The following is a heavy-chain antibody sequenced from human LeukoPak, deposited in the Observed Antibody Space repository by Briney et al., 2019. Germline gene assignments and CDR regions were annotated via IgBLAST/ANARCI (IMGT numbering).Heavy chain of an antibody. CDR3: AKDHPAPWIAATGDY. V-gene: IGHV3-23*01. CDR2: ISGSDGST. D-gene: IGHD6-25*01. J-gene: IGHJ4*02. CDR1: GFTFSSYA. Sequence: QPGGSLRLSCAASGFTFSSYAMSWVRQPPGKGLEWVSSISGSDGSTYYADSVKGRFTISRDNSKNTVYLQMKSLRVEDTAVYYCAKDHPAPWIAATGDYWGQGTLVTVSS.